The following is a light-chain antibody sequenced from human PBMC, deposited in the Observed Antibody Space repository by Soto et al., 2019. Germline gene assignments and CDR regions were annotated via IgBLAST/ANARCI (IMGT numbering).Light chain of an antibody. CDR3: HQLNNYPLP. V-gene: IGKV1-9*01. CDR2: AAS. J-gene: IGKJ4*01. CDR1: QGIGSY. Sequence: DIQLTQSPSFLSASVGDRVSITCRASQGIGSYLAWYQPKPGKAPNLLIYAASTLQSGVPSRFSGRLSWTDFTLTISSLQPEDLATYYGHQLNNYPLPFGGGTKVDIK.